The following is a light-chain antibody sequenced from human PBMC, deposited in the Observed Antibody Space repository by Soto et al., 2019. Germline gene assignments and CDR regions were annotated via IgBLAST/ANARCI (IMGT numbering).Light chain of an antibody. V-gene: IGKV3-15*01. CDR2: WGS. CDR3: QQYENWPPYS. Sequence: TQSPATLSVSLGEEVSLSCRASQSVGPNLAWYQQRPGQAPRLLIHWGSTRANGVPARFRGSGRGTDFTLTISNLQSEDLAVYYYQQYENWPPYSFGQGTRLEIK. J-gene: IGKJ2*03. CDR1: QSVGPN.